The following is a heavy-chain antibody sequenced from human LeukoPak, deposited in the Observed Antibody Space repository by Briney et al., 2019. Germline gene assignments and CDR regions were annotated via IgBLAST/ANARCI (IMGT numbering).Heavy chain of an antibody. CDR2: IYYSGST. CDR3: ASLQVHCGGDCYTRWFDP. D-gene: IGHD2-21*02. V-gene: IGHV4-59*08. J-gene: IGHJ5*02. CDR1: GGSVSSYY. Sequence: ASETLSLTCTVSGGSVSSYYWSWIRQPPGKGLEWIAYIYYSGSTKYNPSLKSRVTISLDRSKNQFSLKLRSVTAADTAVYYCASLQVHCGGDCYTRWFDPWGQGTLVTVSS.